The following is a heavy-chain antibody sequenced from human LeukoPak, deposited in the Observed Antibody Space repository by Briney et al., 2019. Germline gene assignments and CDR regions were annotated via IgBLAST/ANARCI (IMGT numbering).Heavy chain of an antibody. Sequence: SETLSLTCTVSGGSISSSSYYWGWTRQPPGKGLEWIGSIYYSGSTYYNPSLKSRVTISVDTSKNQFSLKLSSVTAADTAVYYCARPMVRGVITAPGYWGQGTMVTVSS. CDR3: ARPMVRGVITAPGY. D-gene: IGHD3-10*01. CDR1: GGSISSSSYY. CDR2: IYYSGST. V-gene: IGHV4-39*01. J-gene: IGHJ3*01.